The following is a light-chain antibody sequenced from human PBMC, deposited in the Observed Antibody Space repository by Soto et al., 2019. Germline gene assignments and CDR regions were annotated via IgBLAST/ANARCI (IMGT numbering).Light chain of an antibody. J-gene: IGKJ1*01. Sequence: DIQMAQSPSSLSASVGDTITITCQASQSISSYLSWYQQKPGKAPKLLINVASTLQSGVPSRFSGSGSGTEFTLTISSLQPDDFATYYCQHFNSYPWTFGQGTKVDIK. CDR3: QHFNSYPWT. V-gene: IGKV1-9*01. CDR2: VAS. CDR1: QSISSY.